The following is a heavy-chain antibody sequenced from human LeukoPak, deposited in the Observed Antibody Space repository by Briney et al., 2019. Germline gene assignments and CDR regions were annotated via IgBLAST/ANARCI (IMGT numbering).Heavy chain of an antibody. CDR1: GGSFSGYY. CDR3: ATLGDYYYYGMDV. D-gene: IGHD3-16*01. V-gene: IGHV4-34*01. J-gene: IGHJ6*02. CDR2: INHSGST. Sequence: SETLSLTCAVYGGSFSGYYWSWIRQPPGKGLEGIGEINHSGSTNYNPSLKSRVTISVDTSKNQFSLKLSSVTAADTAVYYCATLGDYYYYGMDVWGQGTTVTVSS.